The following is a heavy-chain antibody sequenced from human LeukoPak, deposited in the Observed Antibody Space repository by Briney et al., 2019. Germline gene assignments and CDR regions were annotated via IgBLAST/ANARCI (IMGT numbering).Heavy chain of an antibody. D-gene: IGHD4-17*01. J-gene: IGHJ4*02. CDR1: GFTFSSYS. CDR2: ISSSSSYI. Sequence: GGSLRLSCAASGFTFSSYSMTWVRQAPGKGLEWVSSISSSSSYIYYADSVKGRFTISRDNAKNSLYLQMNSLRAEDTAVYYCARVLDYGDYVGLVVDYWGQGTLVTVSS. CDR3: ARVLDYGDYVGLVVDY. V-gene: IGHV3-21*01.